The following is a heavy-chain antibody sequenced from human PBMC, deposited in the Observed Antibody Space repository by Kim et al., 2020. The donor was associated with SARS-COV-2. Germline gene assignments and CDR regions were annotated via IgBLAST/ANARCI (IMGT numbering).Heavy chain of an antibody. CDR2: ISSISTYI. CDR1: GFTFSSYS. J-gene: IGHJ4*02. Sequence: GGSLRLSCAASGFTFSSYSMNWVRQAPGKGLEWVSFISSISTYIYYADSVKGRFTISRDNAKNSLYLQMNSLRAEDTAVYYCARDARSYCSGGSCSPGDYWGQGTLVTVSS. V-gene: IGHV3-21*01. D-gene: IGHD2-15*01. CDR3: ARDARSYCSGGSCSPGDY.